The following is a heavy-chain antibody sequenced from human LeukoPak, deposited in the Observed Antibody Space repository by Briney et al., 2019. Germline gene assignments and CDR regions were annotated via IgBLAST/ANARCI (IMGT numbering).Heavy chain of an antibody. J-gene: IGHJ4*02. Sequence: TGGSLRLSCAASGFTFSSYWMSWVRQAPGKGLEWVASIKEDGSEKYYVDSVKGRFTISRDNAKNSVYLQMNSLRAEDTAVYYCARDWSDGFDYWGQGTLVTVSS. CDR1: GFTFSSYW. CDR2: IKEDGSEK. D-gene: IGHD3-3*01. V-gene: IGHV3-7*01. CDR3: ARDWSDGFDY.